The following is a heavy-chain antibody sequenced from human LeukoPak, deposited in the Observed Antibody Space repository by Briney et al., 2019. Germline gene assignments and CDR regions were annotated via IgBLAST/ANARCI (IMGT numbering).Heavy chain of an antibody. D-gene: IGHD1-26*01. CDR3: ARNSGSYYSVDY. Sequence: SETLSLTCTVSGYSISSGYYWGWIRQPPGKGLEWIGSIYHSGSTYYNPSLKSRVTISVDTSKNQFSLKLSSVTAADTAVYYCARNSGSYYSVDYWGQGTLVTVSS. CDR2: IYHSGST. V-gene: IGHV4-38-2*02. J-gene: IGHJ4*02. CDR1: GYSISSGYY.